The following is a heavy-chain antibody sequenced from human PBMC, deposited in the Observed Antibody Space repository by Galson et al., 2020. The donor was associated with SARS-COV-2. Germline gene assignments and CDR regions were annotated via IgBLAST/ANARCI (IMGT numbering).Heavy chain of an antibody. D-gene: IGHD7-27*01. CDR3: AREANWGSLDFGGAFDI. CDR2: IYHSGST. V-gene: IGHV4-30-2*01. J-gene: IGHJ3*02. CDR1: GGPISRGGYS. Sequence: SEPLTLTCAASGGPISRGGYSWRWIRQPPGQGLEWFGYIYHSGSTYYTPSLKRRATISVDRSKNQFSLKLSSLTAADTAVYYCAREANWGSLDFGGAFDIWGQGRMVTVAS.